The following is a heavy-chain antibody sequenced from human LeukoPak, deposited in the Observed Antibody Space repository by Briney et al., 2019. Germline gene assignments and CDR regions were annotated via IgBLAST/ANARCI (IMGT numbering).Heavy chain of an antibody. CDR3: ARLYCSSTSCQFDY. J-gene: IGHJ4*02. Sequence: SETLSLTCTVSGGSISSSSYYWGWIRQPPGTGLEWIGSIYYSGSTYYNPSLKSRVTISVDTSKNQFSLKLSSVTAADTAVYYCARLYCSSTSCQFDYWGQGTLVTVSS. CDR2: IYYSGST. D-gene: IGHD2-2*01. CDR1: GGSISSSSYY. V-gene: IGHV4-39*01.